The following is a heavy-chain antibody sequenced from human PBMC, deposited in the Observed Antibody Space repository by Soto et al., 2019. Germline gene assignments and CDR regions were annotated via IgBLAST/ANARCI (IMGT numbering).Heavy chain of an antibody. V-gene: IGHV1-46*01. D-gene: IGHD2-2*01. CDR1: GFSFSDYF. J-gene: IGHJ4*02. CDR2: INSSGDSR. Sequence: ASVKVSCKASGFSFSDYFMHWVRQAPGQGLEWMGIINSSGDSRNYAQKFQGRVSITRDTSTSTVYMDLSSLRYEDTAMYYCARPLFKYRDFRHFSYWGQGTQVTVSS. CDR3: ARPLFKYRDFRHFSY.